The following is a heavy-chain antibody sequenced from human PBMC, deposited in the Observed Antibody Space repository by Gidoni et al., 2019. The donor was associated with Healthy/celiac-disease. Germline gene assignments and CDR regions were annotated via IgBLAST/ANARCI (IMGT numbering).Heavy chain of an antibody. J-gene: IGHJ5*02. V-gene: IGHV4-34*01. CDR2: INHSGST. CDR1: GGSFSGYY. CDR3: ARRRFLLGWFDP. D-gene: IGHD7-27*01. Sequence: QVQLQQWGAGLLKPSETLSLTCAVYGGSFSGYYWSWIRQPPGKGLEWIGEINHSGSTNYNPSLKSRVTISVDTSKNQFSLKLSSVTAADTAVYYCARRRFLLGWFDPWGQGTLVTVSS.